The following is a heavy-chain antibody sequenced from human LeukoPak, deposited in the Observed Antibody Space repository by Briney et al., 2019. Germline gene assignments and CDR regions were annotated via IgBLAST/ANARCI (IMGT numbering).Heavy chain of an antibody. J-gene: IGHJ2*01. CDR3: ARDAAPYSSTWYFDL. CDR2: IYYSGTT. CDR1: GGSISSYY. V-gene: IGHV4-59*01. Sequence: SETLSLTCTVSGGSISSYYWSWIRQPPEKGLEWIGYIYYSGTTNYNPSLKSRVTISVDTSKNQFSLRLTSVTAADAAVYYCARDAAPYSSTWYFDLWGRGTLVTVSS. D-gene: IGHD6-19*01.